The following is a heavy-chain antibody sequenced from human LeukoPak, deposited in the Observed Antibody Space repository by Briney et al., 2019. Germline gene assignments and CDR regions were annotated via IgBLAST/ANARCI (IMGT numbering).Heavy chain of an antibody. CDR1: GLTFTTYT. CDR3: ATGTEEITVVTPCY. D-gene: IGHD4-23*01. V-gene: IGHV3-21*01. Sequence: GGSLRLSCAASGLTFTTYTMNWVRQAPGKGLEWVSSISTGSSYIHYADSVKGRFTISRDNAKNSLYLQMNSLRAEDTAVYYCATGTEEITVVTPCYWGQGTLVTVSS. J-gene: IGHJ4*02. CDR2: ISTGSSYI.